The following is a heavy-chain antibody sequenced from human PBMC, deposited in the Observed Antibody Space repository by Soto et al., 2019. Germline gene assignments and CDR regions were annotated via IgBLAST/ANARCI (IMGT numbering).Heavy chain of an antibody. CDR3: ARAHSGARTWVDY. D-gene: IGHD7-27*01. CDR2: ISSSSSYT. CDR1: GFTFSDYY. J-gene: IGHJ4*02. Sequence: QVQLVESGGGLVKPGGSLRLSCAASGFTFSDYYMSWIRQAPGKGLEWVSYISSSSSYTNYADSVKGRFTISRDNAKNSLYLQMNSLRAEDTAVYYCARAHSGARTWVDYWGQGTLVTVSS. V-gene: IGHV3-11*06.